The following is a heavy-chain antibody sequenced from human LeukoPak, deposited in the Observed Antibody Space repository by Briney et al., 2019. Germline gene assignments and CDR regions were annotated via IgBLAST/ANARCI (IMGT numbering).Heavy chain of an antibody. V-gene: IGHV3-30-3*01. D-gene: IGHD1-26*01. CDR3: AKDGSGLLEPNYFDY. CDR1: GFTFSSYA. Sequence: GGSLRLSCAASGFTFSSYAMHWVRQAPGKGLEWVAVISYDGSNKYYADSVKGRFTISRDNSKNTLYLQMNSLRAEDTAVYYCAKDGSGLLEPNYFDYWGQGTLVTVSS. J-gene: IGHJ4*02. CDR2: ISYDGSNK.